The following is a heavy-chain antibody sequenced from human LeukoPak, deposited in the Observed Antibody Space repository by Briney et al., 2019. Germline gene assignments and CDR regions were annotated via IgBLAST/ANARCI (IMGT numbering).Heavy chain of an antibody. CDR1: GFTFDDYT. V-gene: IGHV3-43*01. CDR3: AKEGDGYAYYFDY. D-gene: IGHD5-24*01. J-gene: IGHJ4*02. Sequence: GGSLRLSCAASGFTFDDYTMHWVRHAPGKGLEWVSLISWDGGSKYYADSVKGRFTISRDNSKNSLYLQMNSLRTEDTALYYCAKEGDGYAYYFDYWGQGTLVTVSS. CDR2: ISWDGGSK.